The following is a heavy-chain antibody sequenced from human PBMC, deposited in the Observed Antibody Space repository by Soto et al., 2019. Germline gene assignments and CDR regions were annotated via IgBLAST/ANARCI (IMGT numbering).Heavy chain of an antibody. CDR3: ARQGIAVAGTFDY. V-gene: IGHV4-39*01. Sequence: SETLSLTCTVSGGSISSSSYYWGWIRQPPGKGLEWSGSIYYSGSTYYNPSLKSRVTISVDTSKNQFSLKLSSVTAADTAVYYCARQGIAVAGTFDYWGQGTLVTVSS. CDR2: IYYSGST. J-gene: IGHJ4*02. CDR1: GGSISSSSYY. D-gene: IGHD6-19*01.